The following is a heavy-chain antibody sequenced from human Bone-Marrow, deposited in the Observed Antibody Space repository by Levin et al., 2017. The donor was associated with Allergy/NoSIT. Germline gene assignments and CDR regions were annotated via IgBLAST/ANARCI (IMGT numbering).Heavy chain of an antibody. CDR1: GDSVSSGTYY. J-gene: IGHJ4*02. V-gene: IGHV4-39*01. CDR2: IYYRGYT. CDR3: ARRDQYKSGWVPVFDY. Sequence: SETLSLTCTVSGDSVSSGTYYWAWIRQSPGTGLEWLGSIYYRGYTQYNPSLGSRVTISEDPSKRQFSLRLNSVTAADTAMYYCARRDQYKSGWVPVFDYWGQGILVTVSS. D-gene: IGHD6-19*01.